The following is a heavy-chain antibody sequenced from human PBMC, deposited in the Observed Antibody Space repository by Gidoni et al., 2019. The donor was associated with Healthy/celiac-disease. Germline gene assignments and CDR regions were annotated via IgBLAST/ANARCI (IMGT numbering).Heavy chain of an antibody. CDR2: INHRGST. CDR3: ARGRSYYGSGSYWGIDY. V-gene: IGHV4-34*01. J-gene: IGHJ4*02. Sequence: QVQLQQWGAGLLKPSETLSLTFAVYGVSFSGYYWSWIRKPPGKGLEWIGEINHRGSTNYNPSIKSRVTISVDTSKNQFSLKLSSVTATDTAVYYCARGRSYYGSGSYWGIDYWGQGTLVTVSS. D-gene: IGHD3-10*01. CDR1: GVSFSGYY.